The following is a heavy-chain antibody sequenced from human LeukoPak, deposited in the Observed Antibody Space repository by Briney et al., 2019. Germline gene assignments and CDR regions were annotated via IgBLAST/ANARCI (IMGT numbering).Heavy chain of an antibody. D-gene: IGHD6-13*01. CDR1: GGSISSSSYY. CDR3: ARRTWDDTSSSWYLDAFDI. Sequence: SETLSLTCTVSGGSISSSSYYWGWIRQPPGKGLEWIGSIYYSGSTYYNPSLKSRVTISVDTSKNQFSLKLSSVTAADTAVYYCARRTWDDTSSSWYLDAFDIWGQGTMVTVSS. V-gene: IGHV4-39*01. J-gene: IGHJ3*02. CDR2: IYYSGST.